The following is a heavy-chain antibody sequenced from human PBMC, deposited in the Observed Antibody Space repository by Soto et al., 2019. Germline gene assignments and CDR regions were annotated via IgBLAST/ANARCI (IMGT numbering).Heavy chain of an antibody. D-gene: IGHD6-6*01. J-gene: IGHJ6*02. V-gene: IGHV4-31*03. CDR3: ARSSSYYFYYYYGMDV. CDR1: GGSISSGGYY. Sequence: ASETLSLTCTVSGGSISSGGYYWSWIRQHPGKGLEWIGYIYYSGSTYYNPSLKSRVTISVDTSKNQFSLKLSSVTAADTAVYYCARSSSYYFYYYYGMDVWGQGTTVTVS. CDR2: IYYSGST.